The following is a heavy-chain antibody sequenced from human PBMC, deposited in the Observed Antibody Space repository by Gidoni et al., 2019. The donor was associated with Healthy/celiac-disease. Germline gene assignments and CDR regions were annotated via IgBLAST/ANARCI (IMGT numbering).Heavy chain of an antibody. CDR2: ISYDGSNK. Sequence: QVQLVESGGGVVQPGRSLRLSCAASGFTFSRYALHWVRQAPGKGLEWVAVISYDGSNKYYADSVKGRFTISRDNSKNTLYLQMNSLRAEDTAVYYCARDLDHHGKPITMILNEVGCPDYWGQGTLVTVSS. J-gene: IGHJ4*02. CDR3: ARDLDHHGKPITMILNEVGCPDY. D-gene: IGHD3-22*01. CDR1: GFTFSRYA. V-gene: IGHV3-30*01.